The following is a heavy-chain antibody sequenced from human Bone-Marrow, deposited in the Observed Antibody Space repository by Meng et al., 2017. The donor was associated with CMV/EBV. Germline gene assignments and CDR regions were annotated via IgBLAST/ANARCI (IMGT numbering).Heavy chain of an antibody. CDR3: AREGSREGFDY. V-gene: IGHV1-8*03. CDR1: GGTFSNYA. D-gene: IGHD1-26*01. Sequence: ASVKVSCKASGGTFSNYAINWVRQATGQGLEWMGWMNPNSGNTGYAQKFQGRVTITRNTSISTAYMELSSLRSEDTAVYYCAREGSREGFDYWGQGTLVTVSS. J-gene: IGHJ4*02. CDR2: MNPNSGNT.